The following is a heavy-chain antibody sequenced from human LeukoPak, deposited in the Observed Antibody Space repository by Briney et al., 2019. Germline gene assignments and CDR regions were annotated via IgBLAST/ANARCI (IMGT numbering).Heavy chain of an antibody. V-gene: IGHV3-23*01. CDR3: ARGARKGDDYGGFFDY. D-gene: IGHD4-23*01. Sequence: GGTLRLSCAAPGFTFSSYGMSWVRQAPGKGLEWVSAISGSGGSTYYADSVKGRFTVSRDNSKSTLYLQMNSLRAEDTAVYYCARGARKGDDYGGFFDYWGQGTLVTVSS. CDR1: GFTFSSYG. J-gene: IGHJ4*02. CDR2: ISGSGGST.